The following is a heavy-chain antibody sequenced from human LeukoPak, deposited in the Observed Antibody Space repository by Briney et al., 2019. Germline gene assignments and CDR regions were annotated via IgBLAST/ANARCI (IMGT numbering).Heavy chain of an antibody. Sequence: GGSLRLSCAASGFTVSSKYISWVRQAPGKGLEWVSIIYSGGSTFFADSVKGRFTIFRDNSKNTLYLQMNSLRAEDTAVYYCAKVAGRGSGFYEYYFYYMDVWGKGTTVTISS. V-gene: IGHV3-53*01. D-gene: IGHD6-19*01. J-gene: IGHJ6*03. CDR3: AKVAGRGSGFYEYYFYYMDV. CDR2: IYSGGST. CDR1: GFTVSSKY.